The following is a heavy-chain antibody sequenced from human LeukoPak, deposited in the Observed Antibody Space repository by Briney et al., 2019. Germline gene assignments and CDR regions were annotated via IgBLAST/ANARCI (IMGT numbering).Heavy chain of an antibody. CDR3: ARDLYGNYFDY. V-gene: IGHV4-59*01. Sequence: PSETLSLTRTVSGGSISSYYWSWIRQPPGKGLEWIGYIYYSGSTNYNPSLKSRVTISVDTSKNQFSLKLSPVTAADTAVYYCARDLYGNYFDYCGQGTLVIVSS. CDR1: GGSISSYY. CDR2: IYYSGST. J-gene: IGHJ4*02. D-gene: IGHD2-2*02.